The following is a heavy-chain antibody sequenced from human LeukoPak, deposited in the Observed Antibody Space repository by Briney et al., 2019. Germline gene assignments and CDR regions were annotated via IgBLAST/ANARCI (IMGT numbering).Heavy chain of an antibody. D-gene: IGHD6-19*01. CDR2: ISSRSFTI. V-gene: IGHV3-48*02. CDR3: ARSVIAVAGYDAFDI. CDR1: GFTFSAYS. J-gene: IGHJ3*02. Sequence: GGSLRLSCAASGFTFSAYSMNWVRQAPGKGLDWVSYISSRSFTIYYADTVKGRFTISRDNAKNSLYLEMNSLRDEDTAVYYCARSVIAVAGYDAFDIWGQGTVVTVSS.